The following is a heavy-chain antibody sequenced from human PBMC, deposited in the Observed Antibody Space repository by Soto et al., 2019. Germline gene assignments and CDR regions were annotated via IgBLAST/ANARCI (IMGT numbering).Heavy chain of an antibody. D-gene: IGHD2-15*01. V-gene: IGHV4-31*03. CDR2: IYYSGST. CDR3: ARALVVAATRWFDP. CDR1: GGSISSGGYY. J-gene: IGHJ5*02. Sequence: TLSLTCTVSGGSISSGGYYWSWIRQHPGKGLEWIGYIYYSGSTYYNPSLKSRVTISVDTSKNQFSLKLSSVTAADTAVYYCARALVVAATRWFDPWGQGTLVTVSS.